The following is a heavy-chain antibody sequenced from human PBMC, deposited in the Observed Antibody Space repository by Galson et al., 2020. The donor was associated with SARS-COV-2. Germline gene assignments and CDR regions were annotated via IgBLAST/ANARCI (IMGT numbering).Heavy chain of an antibody. Sequence: LETLSLTCTVSGGSISSSSYYWGWIRQPPGKGLEWIGSIYYSGSTYYNPSLKSRVTISVDTSKNQFSLKLSSVTAADTAVYYCARHTRIVVVPAAVDYWGQGTLVTVSS. CDR1: GGSISSSSYY. CDR2: IYYSGST. J-gene: IGHJ4*02. D-gene: IGHD2-2*01. CDR3: ARHTRIVVVPAAVDY. V-gene: IGHV4-39*01.